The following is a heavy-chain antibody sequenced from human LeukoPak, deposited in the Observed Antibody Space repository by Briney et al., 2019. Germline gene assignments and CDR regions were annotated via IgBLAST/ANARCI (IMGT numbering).Heavy chain of an antibody. CDR1: GFTFDDYA. Sequence: PGRSLRLSCAASGFTFDDYAMHWVRQAPGKGLEWVSGISWNSGSIGYADSVKGRFTISRDNAKNSLYLQTNSLRAEDTALYYCAKDKSSSIVGATALDYWGQGTLVTVSS. CDR3: AKDKSSSIVGATALDY. D-gene: IGHD1-26*01. CDR2: ISWNSGSI. V-gene: IGHV3-9*01. J-gene: IGHJ4*02.